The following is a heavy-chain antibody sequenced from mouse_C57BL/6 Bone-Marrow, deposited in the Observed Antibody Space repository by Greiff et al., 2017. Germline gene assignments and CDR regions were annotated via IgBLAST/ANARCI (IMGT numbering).Heavy chain of an antibody. J-gene: IGHJ4*01. CDR2: IDPANGNT. CDR1: GFNIKNTY. D-gene: IGHD1-1*01. CDR3: ARMYYYGSSYFFYAMDY. V-gene: IGHV14-3*01. Sequence: VQLQQSVAELVRPGASVKLSCTASGFNIKNTYMHWVKQRPEQGLEWIGRIDPANGNTKYAPKFQGKATITADTSSNTAYLQLSSLTSEDTAIYYCARMYYYGSSYFFYAMDYWGQGTSVTVSS.